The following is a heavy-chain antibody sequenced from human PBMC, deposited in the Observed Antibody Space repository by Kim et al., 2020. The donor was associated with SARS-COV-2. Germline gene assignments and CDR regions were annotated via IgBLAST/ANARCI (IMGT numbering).Heavy chain of an antibody. CDR2: ISYDGSNK. CDR3: AKEGLRWFGEFYYGMDV. J-gene: IGHJ6*01. V-gene: IGHV3-30*18. D-gene: IGHD3-10*01. Sequence: GGSLRLSCAASGFTFSSDGMHWVRQAPGKGLEWVAVISYDGSNKYYADSVKGRFTIFRDNSKNTQYLQMHSLRAEETAVYYCAKEGLRWFGEFYYGMDV. CDR1: GFTFSSDG.